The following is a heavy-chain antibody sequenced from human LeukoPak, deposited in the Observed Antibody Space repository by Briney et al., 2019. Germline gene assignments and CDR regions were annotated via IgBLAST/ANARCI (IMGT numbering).Heavy chain of an antibody. CDR3: ARRGSSGCFDY. CDR1: GFTFNTYT. CDR2: ISYDGSNR. D-gene: IGHD6-19*01. V-gene: IGHV3-30-3*01. J-gene: IGHJ4*02. Sequence: GGSLRLSCAASGFTFNTYTIHWVRQAPGKGLEWVAVISYDGSNRYYADSVKGRFTISRDNSKNTLYLQMNSPRAEDTAVYYCARRGSSGCFDYWGQGTLVTVSS.